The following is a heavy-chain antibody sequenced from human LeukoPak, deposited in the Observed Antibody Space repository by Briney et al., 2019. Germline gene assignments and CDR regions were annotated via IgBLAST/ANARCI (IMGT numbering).Heavy chain of an antibody. CDR1: GFTVSSNY. J-gene: IGHJ3*02. CDR3: ARVGTTSRAPNI. V-gene: IGHV3-53*01. CDR2: IHSGGNT. D-gene: IGHD2-2*01. Sequence: GGSLRLSCAASGFTVSSNYMSWVRQAPGKGLEWVSVIHSGGNTYYTDSVKGRFTISRESSKNTLYLQMNSLRAEDTAVYYCARVGTTSRAPNIWGQATMVTVSS.